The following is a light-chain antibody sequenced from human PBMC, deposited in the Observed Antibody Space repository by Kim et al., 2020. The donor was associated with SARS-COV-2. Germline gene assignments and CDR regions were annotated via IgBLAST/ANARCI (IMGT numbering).Light chain of an antibody. CDR1: RGISNNY. J-gene: IGKJ2*01. Sequence: IVLTQSPGTLSLSPGERATLSCRASRGISNNYLAWYQQKPGQAPRLLIYSTSARATGIPDRFTGSWSGTVFTLTISRLEPEDSAMYYCQQYSLSPMYTFGQGTKLEI. CDR3: QQYSLSPMYT. CDR2: STS. V-gene: IGKV3-20*01.